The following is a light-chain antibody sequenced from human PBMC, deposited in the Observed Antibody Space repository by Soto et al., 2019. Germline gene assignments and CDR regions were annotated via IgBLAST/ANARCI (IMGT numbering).Light chain of an antibody. CDR2: GVN. V-gene: IGLV2-8*01. CDR3: SSYAATNNWV. CDR1: SSDVGGYNF. Sequence: QSALTQPPSASGSPGQSVTISCTETSSDVGGYNFVSWYQQHPGKAPKLMIYGVNKRPSGVPDRFSGSKSGNTASLTVSGLQGEDEADYYCSSYAATNNWVFGGGTKVTVL. J-gene: IGLJ3*02.